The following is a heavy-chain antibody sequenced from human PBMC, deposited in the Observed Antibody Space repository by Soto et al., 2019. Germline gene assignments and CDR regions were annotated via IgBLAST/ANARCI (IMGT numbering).Heavy chain of an antibody. CDR1: GGSISNFY. J-gene: IGHJ4*02. V-gene: IGHV4-59*08. CDR2: IYYSGST. CDR3: ARRYGGNLDY. D-gene: IGHD1-26*01. Sequence: SETLSLTCTVSGGSISNFYGSWIRQPPGKGLEWIGYIYYSGSTNYNPSLKSRVTISVDTSKNQFSLKLSSVTAADTAVYFCARRYGGNLDYWGQGTLVTVSS.